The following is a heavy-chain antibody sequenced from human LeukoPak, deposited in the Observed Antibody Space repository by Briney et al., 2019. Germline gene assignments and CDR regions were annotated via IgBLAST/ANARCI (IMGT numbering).Heavy chain of an antibody. J-gene: IGHJ4*02. CDR1: GFTFGDYA. D-gene: IGHD3-3*01. V-gene: IGHV3-49*04. Sequence: GGSLRLSCTASGFTFGDYAMSWVRQAPGKGLEWVGFIRSKACGGTTEYAASVKGRFTISRDDSKSIAYLQMNSLKTEDTAVYYCTRPGDFWSGYLYYFDYWGQGTLVTVSS. CDR3: TRPGDFWSGYLYYFDY. CDR2: IRSKACGGTT.